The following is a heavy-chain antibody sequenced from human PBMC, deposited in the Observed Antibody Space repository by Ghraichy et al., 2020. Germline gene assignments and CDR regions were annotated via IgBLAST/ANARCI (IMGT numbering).Heavy chain of an antibody. J-gene: IGHJ4*02. Sequence: SETLSLTCAVSGYSISSGYYWGWVRQPPGKGLEWIGSIYHSGTTFYNPSLKSRVTISVDTSNKHFSLKLSSVTAADTAVYYCARDGGYCSSSSCYFDYWGQGTLVTVSS. CDR3: ARDGGYCSSSSCYFDY. D-gene: IGHD2-2*01. CDR2: IYHSGTT. V-gene: IGHV4-38-2*02. CDR1: GYSISSGYY.